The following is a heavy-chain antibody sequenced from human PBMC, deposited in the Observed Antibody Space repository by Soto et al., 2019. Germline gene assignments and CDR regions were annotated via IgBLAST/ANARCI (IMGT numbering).Heavy chain of an antibody. V-gene: IGHV3-33*01. CDR3: ARDSTGYSYGTGNAFDI. CDR1: GFTFSSYG. D-gene: IGHD5-18*01. J-gene: IGHJ3*02. Sequence: GWSLRLSCAASGFTFSSYGMHWVRQAPGKGLEWVAVIWYDGSNKYYADSVKGRFTISRDNSKNTLYLQMNSLRAEDTAVYYCARDSTGYSYGTGNAFDIWGQGTMVTVS. CDR2: IWYDGSNK.